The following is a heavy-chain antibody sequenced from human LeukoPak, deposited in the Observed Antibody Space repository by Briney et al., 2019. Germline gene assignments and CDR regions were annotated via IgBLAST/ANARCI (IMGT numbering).Heavy chain of an antibody. CDR2: INHSGST. D-gene: IGHD5-24*01. Sequence: PSETLSLTCAVSGGSFSGYYWSWIRQPPGKGLEWIGEINHSGSTNYNPSLKNRVTISVDTTKNQSSLMLSSMTAADTAGHYFARAGDGDIKRPPRCWGEGNLGTVSS. CDR1: GGSFSGYY. CDR3: ARAGDGDIKRPPRC. J-gene: IGHJ4*02. V-gene: IGHV4-34*01.